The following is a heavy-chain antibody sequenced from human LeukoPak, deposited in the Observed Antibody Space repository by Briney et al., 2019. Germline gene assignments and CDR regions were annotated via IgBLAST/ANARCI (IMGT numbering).Heavy chain of an antibody. D-gene: IGHD3-22*01. V-gene: IGHV4-39*01. J-gene: IGHJ4*02. CDR1: GDSISSNSYY. CDR3: ARYWGPYDNSGAYFDY. CDR2: IYYSGST. Sequence: SETLSLTCTVSGDSISSNSYYSGWIRQPPGKGLEWIGSIYYSGSTYYNPSLKSRVTISVDTSKNQFFLKLSSVTAADTAVYYCARYWGPYDNSGAYFDYWGQGTLVTVSS.